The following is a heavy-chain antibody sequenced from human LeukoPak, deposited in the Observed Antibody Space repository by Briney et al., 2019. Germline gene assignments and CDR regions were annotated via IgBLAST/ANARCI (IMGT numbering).Heavy chain of an antibody. CDR1: GDSTSHYY. CDR2: IYTSGSS. V-gene: IGHV4-4*07. J-gene: IGHJ5*02. D-gene: IGHD6-13*01. Sequence: SETLSLTCTVSGDSTSHYYWNWIRQPAGKGLEWIGRIYTSGSSSYNPSLKSRVTMSVDTSKNHFSLKLSSVTAADTAVYYCARGGSSSWYSEGFDPWGQGTLVTVSS. CDR3: ARGGSSSWYSEGFDP.